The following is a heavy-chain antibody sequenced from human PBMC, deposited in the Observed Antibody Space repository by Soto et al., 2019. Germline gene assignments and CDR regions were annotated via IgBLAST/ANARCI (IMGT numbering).Heavy chain of an antibody. V-gene: IGHV1-69*12. Sequence: QVQLVQSGAEVKKPGSSVKVSCKASGGTFSSYAISWVRQAPGQGLEWMGGIIPIFGTANYAQKFQGRVTITADESTSTAYMALSSLISEDTAVYYCARTVLYYGSGNQYNWFDPWGQGTLVTVSS. J-gene: IGHJ5*02. CDR1: GGTFSSYA. D-gene: IGHD3-10*01. CDR2: IIPIFGTA. CDR3: ARTVLYYGSGNQYNWFDP.